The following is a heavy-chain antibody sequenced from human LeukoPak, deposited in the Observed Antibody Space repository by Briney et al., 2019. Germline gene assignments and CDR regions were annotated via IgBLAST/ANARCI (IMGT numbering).Heavy chain of an antibody. J-gene: IGHJ6*03. D-gene: IGHD3-10*01. CDR2: ISSSSSYI. Sequence: PGGSLRLSCAASGFTFSSYSMNWVRQAPGKGLEWVSSISSSSSYIYYADSVKGRFTISRDNAKNSLYLQMNSLRAEDTAVYYCARDSEGYYGSGSYYIYYYYYMDVWGKGTTVTISS. CDR1: GFTFSSYS. V-gene: IGHV3-21*01. CDR3: ARDSEGYYGSGSYYIYYYYYMDV.